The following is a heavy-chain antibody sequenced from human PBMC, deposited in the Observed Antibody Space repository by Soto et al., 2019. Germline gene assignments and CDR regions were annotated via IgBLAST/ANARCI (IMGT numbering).Heavy chain of an antibody. V-gene: IGHV1-69*13. CDR2: IVPIFGTA. Sequence: SVKVSCKASGGTFSSYAISWVRQAPGQGLEWMGGIVPIFGTANYAQKFQGRVTITADESTSTAYMELSSLRSEDTAVYYCAREVVIAAAGIDYYGMDVWGQGTTVTVSS. J-gene: IGHJ6*02. CDR3: AREVVIAAAGIDYYGMDV. D-gene: IGHD6-13*01. CDR1: GGTFSSYA.